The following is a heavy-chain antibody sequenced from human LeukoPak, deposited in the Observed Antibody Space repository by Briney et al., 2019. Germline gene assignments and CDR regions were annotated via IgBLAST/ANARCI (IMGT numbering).Heavy chain of an antibody. CDR3: ARDRYYYDSSSYYYVEVAFDY. V-gene: IGHV4-4*07. CDR1: GGSISSYY. CDR2: IYTSGST. D-gene: IGHD3-22*01. J-gene: IGHJ4*02. Sequence: SETLSLTCTVSGGSISSYYWSWIRQPAGKGLEWIGRIYTSGSTNYNPSLKSRVTMSVDTSKNQFSLKLSSVTAADTAVYYCARDRYYYDSSSYYYVEVAFDYWGQGTLVTVSS.